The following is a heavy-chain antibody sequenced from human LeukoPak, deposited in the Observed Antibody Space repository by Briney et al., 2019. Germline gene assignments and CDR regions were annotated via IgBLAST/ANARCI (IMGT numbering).Heavy chain of an antibody. Sequence: PSETLSLTCTVSGGSISSGGYYWSWIRQHPGKGLEWVANIKQDGSEKYYVDSVKGRFTISRDNAKNSLYLQMNSLRAEDTAVYYCARGVSMVWGQGTTVTVSS. CDR1: GGSISSGGYY. V-gene: IGHV3-7*01. J-gene: IGHJ6*02. CDR3: ARGVSMV. CDR2: IKQDGSEK. D-gene: IGHD5/OR15-5a*01.